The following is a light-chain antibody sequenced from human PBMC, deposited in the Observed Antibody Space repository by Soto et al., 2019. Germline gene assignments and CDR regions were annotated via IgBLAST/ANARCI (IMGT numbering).Light chain of an antibody. J-gene: IGLJ2*01. V-gene: IGLV2-14*01. CDR3: SSYTGSNTPVV. Sequence: QSVLTQPASVSGSPGQSITISCTGTSSDVGGYNYVSWYQQHPGKAPNLIIFDVSNRPSGVSNRFSGSKSGNSASLTISGLQAEDEADYYCSSYTGSNTPVVFGGGTKVTGL. CDR1: SSDVGGYNY. CDR2: DVS.